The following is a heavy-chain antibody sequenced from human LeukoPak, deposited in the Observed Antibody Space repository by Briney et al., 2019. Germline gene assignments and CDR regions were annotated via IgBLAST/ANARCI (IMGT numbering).Heavy chain of an antibody. CDR3: ARSYYYDTSNFYVFDY. CDR2: LYHSGGT. CDR1: GYSISNGYS. J-gene: IGHJ4*02. V-gene: IGHV4-38-2*01. Sequence: SETLSLTCAASGYSISNGYSWGWIRQPPGKGLEWIGSLYHSGGTYYNPSLKSRVDISVDTSKNQFSLILTSVTASDTAIYYCARSYYYDTSNFYVFDYWGQGALVTVSS. D-gene: IGHD3-22*01.